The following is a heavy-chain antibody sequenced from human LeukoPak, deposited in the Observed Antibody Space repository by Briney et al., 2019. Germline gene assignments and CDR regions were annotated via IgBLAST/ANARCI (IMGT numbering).Heavy chain of an antibody. Sequence: TGGSLRLSCAASGVPFSHYWMHWVRQGPRKGLVWVSRINSAGSDTTYADSVKGRFTISRDNVWNTLYLQMNSLRAEDTAVYYCATMARGYQFDNWGQGTQVTVSS. D-gene: IGHD3-10*01. J-gene: IGHJ4*02. CDR1: GVPFSHYW. V-gene: IGHV3-74*01. CDR2: INSAGSDT. CDR3: ATMARGYQFDN.